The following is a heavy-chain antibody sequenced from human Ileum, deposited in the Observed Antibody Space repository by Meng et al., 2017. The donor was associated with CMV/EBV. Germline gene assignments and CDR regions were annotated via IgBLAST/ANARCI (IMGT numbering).Heavy chain of an antibody. CDR3: ARSSGRGLVWH. V-gene: IGHV3-30-3*01. CDR2: ISYDGSNK. CDR1: GFTFSSYA. J-gene: IGHJ4*02. D-gene: IGHD3-16*01. Sequence: GESLKISCAASGFTFSSYAMSWVRQAPGKGLEWVAVISYDGSNKYYADSVKGRFTISRDNSKNTLYLQMNSLRAEDTAVYYCARSSGRGLVWHWGQGTLVTVSS.